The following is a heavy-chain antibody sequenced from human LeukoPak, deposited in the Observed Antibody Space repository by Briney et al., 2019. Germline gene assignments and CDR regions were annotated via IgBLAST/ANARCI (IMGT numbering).Heavy chain of an antibody. J-gene: IGHJ4*02. D-gene: IGHD6-19*01. CDR1: GFTFSSYW. Sequence: GGSLRLSCAASGFTFSSYWMHWVRQAPGKGLVWVSRINSDGSSTSYADSVKGRFTISRDNAKNTLYLQMDSLRAEDTAVYYCARGSGWFYFDYWGQGTLVTVSS. CDR3: ARGSGWFYFDY. CDR2: INSDGSST. V-gene: IGHV3-74*01.